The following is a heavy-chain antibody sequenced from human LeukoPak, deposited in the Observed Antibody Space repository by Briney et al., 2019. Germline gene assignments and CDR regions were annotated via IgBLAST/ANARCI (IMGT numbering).Heavy chain of an antibody. CDR3: ARSNVLRYFDWTADAFDI. Sequence: KTSETLSLTCTVSGGSISSYYWSWIRQPPGKRLEWIGYIYYSGSTNYNPSLKSRVTISVDTSKNQFSLKLSSVTAADTAVYYCARSNVLRYFDWTADAFDIWGQGTMVTVSS. D-gene: IGHD3-9*01. CDR2: IYYSGST. V-gene: IGHV4-59*01. J-gene: IGHJ3*02. CDR1: GGSISSYY.